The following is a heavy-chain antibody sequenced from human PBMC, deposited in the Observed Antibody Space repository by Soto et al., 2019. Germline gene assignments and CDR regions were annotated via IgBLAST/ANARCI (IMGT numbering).Heavy chain of an antibody. CDR3: ARGGRISSGSDMYNWFDP. CDR1: GGSFSGYD. D-gene: IGHD5-12*01. V-gene: IGHV4-34*01. Sequence: PSETLSLTCAVDGGSFSGYDWNCIRQPPGKGLEWIGEINHGGTTKYNPSLKSRVTISEDTSKNQFSLNLSSVTAADTALYYCARGGRISSGSDMYNWFDPWGQGTLVTVSS. CDR2: INHGGTT. J-gene: IGHJ5*02.